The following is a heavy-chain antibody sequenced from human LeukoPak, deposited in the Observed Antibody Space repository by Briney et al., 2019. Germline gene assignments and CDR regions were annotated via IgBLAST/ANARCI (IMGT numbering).Heavy chain of an antibody. J-gene: IGHJ6*02. CDR3: ARGPDSQNYYYYGMDV. V-gene: IGHV3-7*04. D-gene: IGHD4-11*01. Sequence: HTGGSLRLSCAASGFTFSSYWMSWVRQALGKGLEWVANIKQDGSEKYYVDSVKGRFTISRDNAKNSLYLQMNSLRAEDTAVYYCARGPDSQNYYYYGMDVWGQGTTVTVSS. CDR1: GFTFSSYW. CDR2: IKQDGSEK.